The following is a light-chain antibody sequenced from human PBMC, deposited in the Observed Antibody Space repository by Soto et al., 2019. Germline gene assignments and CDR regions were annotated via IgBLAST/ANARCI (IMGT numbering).Light chain of an antibody. CDR1: QSVSNN. V-gene: IGKV3-15*01. J-gene: IGKJ5*01. CDR3: QQYYSYPPT. Sequence: EIVMTQSPATLSVSPGERATLSCRASQSVSNNLAWYQQKPGQAPRLLIYGSSTRATGIPARFSGSGSGTEFTLTISSLQSEDFATYYCQQYYSYPPTFGQGTRLEIK. CDR2: GSS.